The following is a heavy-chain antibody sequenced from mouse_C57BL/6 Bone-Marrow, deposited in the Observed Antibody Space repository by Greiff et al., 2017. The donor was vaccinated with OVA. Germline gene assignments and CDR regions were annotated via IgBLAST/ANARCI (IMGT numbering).Heavy chain of an antibody. Sequence: EVQLQQSGTVLARPGASVKMSCKTSGYTFTSYWMHWVKQRPGQGLEWIGAIYPGNSDTSYNQKFKGKAKLTAVTSASTAYMELSSLTNEDSAVYYCTTYGSSYPFAYWGQGTLVTVSA. J-gene: IGHJ3*01. D-gene: IGHD1-1*01. CDR1: GYTFTSYW. CDR2: IYPGNSDT. V-gene: IGHV1-5*01. CDR3: TTYGSSYPFAY.